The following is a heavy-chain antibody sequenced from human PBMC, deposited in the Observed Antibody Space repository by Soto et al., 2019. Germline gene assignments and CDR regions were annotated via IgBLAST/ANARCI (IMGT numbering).Heavy chain of an antibody. CDR2: INPSGDRT. D-gene: IGHD2-15*01. Sequence: QAQLVQSGAEVKKPGASVKVSCKASGFSFSDYFMHWVRQAPGQGLEWMGIINPSGDRTDYAQKFQGRVTITRDTSTSTVYMDLSSLRYEDTAVYYCVRDNSQNYGTPAASSLFHPWGQGTPVTVSS. V-gene: IGHV1-46*01. CDR3: VRDNSQNYGTPAASSLFHP. CDR1: GFSFSDYF. J-gene: IGHJ5*02.